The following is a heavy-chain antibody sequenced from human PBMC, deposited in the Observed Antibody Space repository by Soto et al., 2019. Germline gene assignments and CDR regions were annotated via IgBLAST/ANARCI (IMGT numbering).Heavy chain of an antibody. V-gene: IGHV1-69*01. CDR2: IIPIFGIG. D-gene: IGHD3-3*01. CDR3: ARSAITLFGVVSIPPHYDSEMDV. Sequence: QVQLVQSGAEVKKPGSSVKVSCKASGGTFNRYAISWVRQAPGQGLEWMGGIIPIFGIGNDAQRFQGRVTITGDESTGTAYMELSSLRSEDTGVYYCARSAITLFGVVSIPPHYDSEMDVWGQGTTVTVSS. CDR1: GGTFNRYA. J-gene: IGHJ6*02.